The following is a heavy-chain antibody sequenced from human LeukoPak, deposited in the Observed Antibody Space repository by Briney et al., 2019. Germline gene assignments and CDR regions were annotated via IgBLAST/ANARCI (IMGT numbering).Heavy chain of an antibody. CDR1: GYTLTELS. J-gene: IGHJ4*02. D-gene: IGHD3-3*01. V-gene: IGHV1-24*01. CDR3: ATDINDDFWSGYYGFDY. CDR2: FDPEDGET. Sequence: ASVKVSCKVSGYTLTELSMHWVRQAPGKGLEWMGGFDPEDGETIYAQKFQGRVTMTENTSTDTAYMELSSLRSEDTAVYYCATDINDDFWSGYYGFDYWGQGTLVTV.